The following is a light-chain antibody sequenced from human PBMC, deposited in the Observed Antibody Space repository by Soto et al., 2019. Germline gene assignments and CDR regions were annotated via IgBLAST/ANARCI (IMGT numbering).Light chain of an antibody. CDR2: GAS. V-gene: IGKV3-11*01. CDR1: QSISSD. CDR3: QQRNMWPRT. J-gene: IGKJ1*01. Sequence: EIVLTQSPATLSLSPGERATLSCRASQSISSDLAWYQQKPGQAPRLLIYGASNRAPGIPARFGGSGSGTDFTLTINSLEPEDFAVYHCQQRNMWPRTFGQGTKVDIK.